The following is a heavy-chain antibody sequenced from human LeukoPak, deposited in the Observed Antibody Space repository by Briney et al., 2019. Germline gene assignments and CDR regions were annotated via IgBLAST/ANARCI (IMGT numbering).Heavy chain of an antibody. Sequence: GGSLRLSCAASGITVNTNYMSWVRQAPGKGPEWVSIIYSGGATFYADSVKGRFTISRESSKNTLWLQMNSLRAEDTAVYYCARLHYDVLTGPFDYWGQGTLVTVSS. CDR2: IYSGGAT. J-gene: IGHJ4*02. CDR3: ARLHYDVLTGPFDY. CDR1: GITVNTNY. D-gene: IGHD3-9*01. V-gene: IGHV3-66*04.